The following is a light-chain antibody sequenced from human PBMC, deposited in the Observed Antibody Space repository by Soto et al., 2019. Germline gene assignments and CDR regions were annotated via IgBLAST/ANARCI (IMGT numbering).Light chain of an antibody. CDR1: QNIGLS. CDR3: QPAYRNPWT. V-gene: IGKV1-39*01. J-gene: IGKJ1*01. Sequence: DIQMTQSPTSLSASIGDRVTFTCRASQNIGLSLNWLQKKPGRAPQLLIYAASRLHSGVPSRFSGSGSGTDFTFTISNLQPEDFAPYVCQPAYRNPWTFGQGTKVDIK. CDR2: AAS.